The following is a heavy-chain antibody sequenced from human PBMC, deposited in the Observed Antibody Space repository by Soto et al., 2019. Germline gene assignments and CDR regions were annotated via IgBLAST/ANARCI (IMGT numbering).Heavy chain of an antibody. Sequence: ASVKVSCKASGYTFPSYGISWVRQAPGQGLEWMGWISAYNGNTNYAQKLQGRVTMTTNTPTSTAYMELRSLRSDDTAVYYWARVRVAVVPAAMGDRFDYWGQGTLVTVSS. V-gene: IGHV1-18*01. CDR2: ISAYNGNT. J-gene: IGHJ4*02. CDR3: ARVRVAVVPAAMGDRFDY. CDR1: GYTFPSYG. D-gene: IGHD2-2*01.